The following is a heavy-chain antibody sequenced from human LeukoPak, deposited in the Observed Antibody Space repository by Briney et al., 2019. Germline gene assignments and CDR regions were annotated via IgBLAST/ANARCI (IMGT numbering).Heavy chain of an antibody. J-gene: IGHJ4*02. CDR2: ISSNGGST. V-gene: IGHV3-64*01. Sequence: GGSLRLSCAASGFTFSSYAMHWVRQAPGKGLEYVSAISSNGGSTYYANSVKGRFTISRDNSKNTLYLQMGSLRAEDTAVYYCAKDPRDYYFDYWGQGTLVTVSS. CDR3: AKDPRDYYFDY. CDR1: GFTFSSYA.